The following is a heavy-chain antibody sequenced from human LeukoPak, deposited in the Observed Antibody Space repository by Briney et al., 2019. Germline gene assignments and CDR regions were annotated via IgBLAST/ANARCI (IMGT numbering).Heavy chain of an antibody. Sequence: PSETLSLTCTVSGGSISSSSYYWGWIRQPPGKGLEWIGSIYYSGSTYYNPSLKSRVTMSVDTSKNQFSLKLSSVTAADTAVYYCARVSSSWYQGWYFDLWGRGTLVTVSS. CDR3: ARVSSSWYQGWYFDL. J-gene: IGHJ2*01. CDR1: GGSISSSSYY. V-gene: IGHV4-39*07. CDR2: IYYSGST. D-gene: IGHD6-13*01.